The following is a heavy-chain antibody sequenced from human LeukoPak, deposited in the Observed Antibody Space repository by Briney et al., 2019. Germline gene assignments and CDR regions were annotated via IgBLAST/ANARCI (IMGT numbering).Heavy chain of an antibody. V-gene: IGHV4-59*01. Sequence: SETLSLTCTVSGGSISSYYWSWIRQPPGKGLEWVGYIYYSGSTNYNPSLKSRVTISVDTSKNQFSLKLSSVTAADTAVYYCARRVVRGVIIHYYYMDVWGKGTTVTVSS. CDR1: GGSISSYY. CDR3: ARRVVRGVIIHYYYMDV. J-gene: IGHJ6*03. CDR2: IYYSGST. D-gene: IGHD3-10*01.